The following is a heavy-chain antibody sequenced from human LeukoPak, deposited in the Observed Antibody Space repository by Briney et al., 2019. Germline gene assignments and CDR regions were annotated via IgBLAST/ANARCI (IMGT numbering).Heavy chain of an antibody. Sequence: GGSLMLSCAASGFTFSNYAMSWVRQAPERGLEWVSTISSRGDSTYDADSVKGRFTISRDNSKNTLYLQMNSLRAEDTAVYYCAKDSSSSWYGALDYWGQGTLVTVSS. V-gene: IGHV3-23*01. CDR2: ISSRGDST. CDR3: AKDSSSSWYGALDY. D-gene: IGHD6-13*01. CDR1: GFTFSNYA. J-gene: IGHJ4*02.